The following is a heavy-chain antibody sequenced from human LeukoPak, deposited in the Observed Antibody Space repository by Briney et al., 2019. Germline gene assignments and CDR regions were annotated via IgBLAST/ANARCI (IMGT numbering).Heavy chain of an antibody. CDR3: ARGGDGYNWLKAFDI. J-gene: IGHJ3*02. CDR2: INPNSGGT. D-gene: IGHD5-24*01. V-gene: IGHV1-2*02. Sequence: ASVKVSCKASGYTFTGYYMHWVRQAPGQELEWMGWINPNSGGTNYAQKFQGRVTMTRDTSISTAYMELSRLRSDDTAVYYCARGGDGYNWLKAFDIWGQGTMVTVSS. CDR1: GYTFTGYY.